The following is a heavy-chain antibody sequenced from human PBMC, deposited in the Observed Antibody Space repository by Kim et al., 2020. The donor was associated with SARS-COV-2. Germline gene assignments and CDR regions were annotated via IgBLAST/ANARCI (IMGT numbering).Heavy chain of an antibody. CDR1: GGTFSSYA. D-gene: IGHD3-10*02. J-gene: IGHJ6*02. CDR3: ASDLAENPFVPIPYYYYGMDV. CDR2: IIPIFGTA. Sequence: SVKVSCKASGGTFSSYAISWVRQAPGQGLEWMGGIIPIFGTANYAQKFQGRVTITADESTSTAYMELSSLRSEDTAVYYCASDLAENPFVPIPYYYYGMDVWRQGTTVTVSS. V-gene: IGHV1-69*13.